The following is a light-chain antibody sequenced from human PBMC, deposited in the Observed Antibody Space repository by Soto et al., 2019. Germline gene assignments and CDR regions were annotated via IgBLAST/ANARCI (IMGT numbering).Light chain of an antibody. CDR3: QQYGGSPRT. V-gene: IGKV3-20*01. Sequence: EIVMTQSPATLSVSPGERSTLSFRASQSVSSNLAWYQQKPGQAPRLLIYGASSRATGIPDRFSGSGSGTDFTLTIARLEPEDFAVYYCQQYGGSPRTFGQGTRLEI. J-gene: IGKJ5*01. CDR1: QSVSSN. CDR2: GAS.